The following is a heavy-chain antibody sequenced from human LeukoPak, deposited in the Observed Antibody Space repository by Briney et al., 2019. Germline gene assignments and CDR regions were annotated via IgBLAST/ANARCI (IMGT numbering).Heavy chain of an antibody. CDR3: ARGGAADNYYYYYMDV. CDR1: GGSISSSSYY. CDR2: INHSGST. D-gene: IGHD6-13*01. V-gene: IGHV4-39*07. Sequence: PSETLSLTCTVSGGSISSSSYYWGWIRQPPGKGLEWIGEINHSGSTNYNPSLKSRVTISVDASKNQFSLKLSSVTAADTAVYCCARGGAADNYYYYYMDVWGKGTTVTVSS. J-gene: IGHJ6*03.